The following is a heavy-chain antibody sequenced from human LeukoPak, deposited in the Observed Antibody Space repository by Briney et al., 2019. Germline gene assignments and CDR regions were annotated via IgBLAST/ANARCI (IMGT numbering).Heavy chain of an antibody. CDR2: ISGSGST. V-gene: IGHV3-23*01. Sequence: PGGFLRLSCAASGFTFSSYAMSWVRQAPGKGLEWVSAISGSGSTYYADSVKGRFTISRDNSKNTLYLQMNSLRAEDTAVYHCAKQYSSSWHYFDYWGQGTLVTVSS. CDR1: GFTFSSYA. CDR3: AKQYSSSWHYFDY. J-gene: IGHJ4*02. D-gene: IGHD6-13*01.